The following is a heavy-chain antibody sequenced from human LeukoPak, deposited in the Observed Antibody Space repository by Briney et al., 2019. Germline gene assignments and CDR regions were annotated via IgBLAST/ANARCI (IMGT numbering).Heavy chain of an antibody. Sequence: SETLSPTCTVSGGSVSSGSYYWSWIRQPPGKGLEWIGYIYYSGSTNYNPSLKSRVTISVDTSKNQFSLKLSSVTAADTAVYYWARGPVWGLDHWGHGTLVTVSS. CDR2: IYYSGST. D-gene: IGHD7-27*01. CDR1: GGSVSSGSYY. CDR3: ARGPVWGLDH. J-gene: IGHJ4*01. V-gene: IGHV4-61*01.